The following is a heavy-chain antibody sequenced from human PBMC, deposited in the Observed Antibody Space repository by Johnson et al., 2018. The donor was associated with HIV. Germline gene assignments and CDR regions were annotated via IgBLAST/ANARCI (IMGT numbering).Heavy chain of an antibody. Sequence: QVQLVESGGGLVQPGGSLRLSCAASGFTVSNIYMSWVRQAPGKGLEWISYISNSASAIYYADSVKGRFTISRDNAKTSLYLQMNSLRAEDTAVYYCAKDPAVVPPICFDVWGQGTVVTVSS. J-gene: IGHJ3*01. CDR2: ISNSASAI. D-gene: IGHD3-22*01. CDR3: AKDPAVVPPICFDV. CDR1: GFTVSNIY. V-gene: IGHV3-11*01.